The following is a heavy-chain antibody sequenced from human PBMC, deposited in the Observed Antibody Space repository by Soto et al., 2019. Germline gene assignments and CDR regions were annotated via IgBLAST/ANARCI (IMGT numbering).Heavy chain of an antibody. J-gene: IGHJ4*02. V-gene: IGHV3-30*18. D-gene: IGHD2-15*01. CDR3: SKYPRPWSLLYCFGF. CDR2: ISYDGSNK. Sequence: PGGSLELSCAASGLTFCTYGMHRVCQTPGKELDCVAVISYDGSNKYYADSVKGRFTISRDTSKNTLYLQMNSLRDEDTPVYYFSKYPRPWSLLYCFGFWGQGTLVTVSS. CDR1: GLTFCTYG.